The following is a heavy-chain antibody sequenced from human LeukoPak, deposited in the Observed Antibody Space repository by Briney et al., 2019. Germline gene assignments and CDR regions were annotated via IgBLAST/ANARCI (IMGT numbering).Heavy chain of an antibody. V-gene: IGHV5-51*01. CDR2: IYPGDSET. CDR1: GYGFTTYW. D-gene: IGHD5-24*01. J-gene: IGHJ4*02. Sequence: GESLKISCKASGYGFTTYWIGWVRQMPGKGLEWMGFIYPGDSETRYSPSFQGQVTISADKSITTAFLQWSSLKASDTAMYYCARRGGDGYNGDYWGQGTLVTVSS. CDR3: ARRGGDGYNGDY.